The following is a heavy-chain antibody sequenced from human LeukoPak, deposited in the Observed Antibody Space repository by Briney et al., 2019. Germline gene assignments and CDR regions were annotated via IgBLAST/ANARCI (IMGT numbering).Heavy chain of an antibody. V-gene: IGHV1-2*02. J-gene: IGHJ6*02. CDR3: ASPTVAGTYYYYGMDV. Sequence: PGASVKVSCKASGYTFTGYYMHGVRQAPGQGLEWMGWINPNSGGTNYAQKFQGRVTMTRDTSISTAYMELSRLRSDDTAVYYCASPTVAGTYYYYGMDVWGQGTTVTVSS. CDR1: GYTFTGYY. CDR2: INPNSGGT. D-gene: IGHD6-19*01.